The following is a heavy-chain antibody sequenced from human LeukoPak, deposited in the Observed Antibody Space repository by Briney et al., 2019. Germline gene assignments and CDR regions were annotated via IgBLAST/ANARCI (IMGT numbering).Heavy chain of an antibody. Sequence: GGSLRLSCAASGFTFSSYSMNWVRQAPGKGLEWVSSISSSSSYIYYADSVKGRFTISRDNAKNSLYLQMNSLRAEDTAVYYCASDTYYYDSSGSSTRAFDIWGQGTMVTVSS. CDR1: GFTFSSYS. CDR2: ISSSSSYI. V-gene: IGHV3-21*01. D-gene: IGHD3-22*01. J-gene: IGHJ3*02. CDR3: ASDTYYYDSSGSSTRAFDI.